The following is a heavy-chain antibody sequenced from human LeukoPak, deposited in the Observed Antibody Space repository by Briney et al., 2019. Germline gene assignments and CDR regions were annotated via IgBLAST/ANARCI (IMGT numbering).Heavy chain of an antibody. J-gene: IGHJ6*02. D-gene: IGHD6-19*01. Sequence: ASVKVSCKASGYTFTSYGISWVRQAPGQGLEWMGWISAYNGNTNYAQKLQGRVTITTDTSTSTAYMELRSLRSDATAVYYCARDREQWLVPGVVDVWGQGTAVTVSS. CDR1: GYTFTSYG. V-gene: IGHV1-18*01. CDR3: ARDREQWLVPGVVDV. CDR2: ISAYNGNT.